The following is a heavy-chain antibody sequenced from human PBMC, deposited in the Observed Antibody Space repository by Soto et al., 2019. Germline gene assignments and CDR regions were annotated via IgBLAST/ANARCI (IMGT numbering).Heavy chain of an antibody. CDR1: GGTFSSYA. CDR2: IIPIFGTA. V-gene: IGHV1-69*13. Sequence: GASVKVSCKASGGTFSSYAISWVRQAPGQGLEWMGGIIPIFGTANYAQKFQGRVTITADESTSTAYMELSSLRSEDTAVYYCARGRLRFLEWVPFDYWGQGTLVTVSS. D-gene: IGHD3-3*01. J-gene: IGHJ4*02. CDR3: ARGRLRFLEWVPFDY.